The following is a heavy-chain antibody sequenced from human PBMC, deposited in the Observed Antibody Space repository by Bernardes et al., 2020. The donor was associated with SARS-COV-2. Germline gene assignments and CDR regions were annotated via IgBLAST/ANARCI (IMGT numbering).Heavy chain of an antibody. CDR1: GFIVTTYS. J-gene: IGHJ4*02. Sequence: GQCLRPACVVSGFIVTTYSVSWVRQAPGKGLEWLLFIISGGDTIQHADSVRGRFTVSRDDAKNSVYLQRNSLRAEDKAVYYCARGWRENSFGYWGQGALVTVSS. CDR2: IISGGDTI. V-gene: IGHV3-48*01. D-gene: IGHD2-15*01. CDR3: ARGWRENSFGY.